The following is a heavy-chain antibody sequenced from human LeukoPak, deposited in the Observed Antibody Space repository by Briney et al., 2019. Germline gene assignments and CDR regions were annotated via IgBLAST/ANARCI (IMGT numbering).Heavy chain of an antibody. CDR2: ISSSSSTI. V-gene: IGHV3-48*01. CDR1: GFTFSSYA. Sequence: GGSLRLSCAASGFTFSSYAMSWVRQAPGKGLEWVSYISSSSSTIYYADSVKGRFTISRDNAKNSLYLQMNSLRAEDTAVYYCARGAHYYEDWGQGTLVTVSS. CDR3: ARGAHYYED. D-gene: IGHD3-16*01. J-gene: IGHJ4*02.